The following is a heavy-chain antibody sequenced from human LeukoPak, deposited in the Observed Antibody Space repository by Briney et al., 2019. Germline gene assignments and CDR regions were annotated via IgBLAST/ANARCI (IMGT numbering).Heavy chain of an antibody. D-gene: IGHD2-2*01. Sequence: GGSLRLSCAASGFTFSSYWMSWVRQAPGKGLEWVANIKQDGSEKYYVDSVKGRFTISRDNAKNSLYQQMNSLRAEDTAVYYCARGSSTTADWFDPWGQGTLVTVSS. J-gene: IGHJ5*02. CDR2: IKQDGSEK. CDR3: ARGSSTTADWFDP. CDR1: GFTFSSYW. V-gene: IGHV3-7*01.